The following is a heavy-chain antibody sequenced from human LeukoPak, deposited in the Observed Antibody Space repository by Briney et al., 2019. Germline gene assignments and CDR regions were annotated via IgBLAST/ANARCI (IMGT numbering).Heavy chain of an antibody. CDR3: ARHVVAVGFDY. J-gene: IGHJ4*02. D-gene: IGHD3-22*01. Sequence: GGSLRLSCAASGFTFSSYTLNWVRQAPGKGLEWVSSITSSSSYIYYADSVKGRFTISRDNAKNSLYLQMNSLRAEDTAVYYCARHVVAVGFDYWGQGTLVTVSS. V-gene: IGHV3-21*01. CDR1: GFTFSSYT. CDR2: ITSSSSYI.